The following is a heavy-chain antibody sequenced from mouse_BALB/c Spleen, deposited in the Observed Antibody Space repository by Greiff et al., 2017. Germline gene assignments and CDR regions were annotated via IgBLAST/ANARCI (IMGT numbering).Heavy chain of an antibody. CDR1: GFTFSSYT. J-gene: IGHJ2*01. CDR2: ISSGGSYT. D-gene: IGHD2-2*01. Sequence: EVKVVESGGGLVKPGGSLKLSCAASGFTFSSYTMSWVRQTPEKRLEWVATISSGGSYTYYPDSVKGRFTISRDNAKNTLYLQMSSLKSEDTAMYYCTRDYGYEDYWGQGTTLTVSS. V-gene: IGHV5-6-4*01. CDR3: TRDYGYEDY.